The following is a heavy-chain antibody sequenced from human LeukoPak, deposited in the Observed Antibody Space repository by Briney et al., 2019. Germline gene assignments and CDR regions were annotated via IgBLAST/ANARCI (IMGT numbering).Heavy chain of an antibody. J-gene: IGHJ4*02. D-gene: IGHD3-22*01. Sequence: PGGSLRLSCAASGFTFSSYAMSWVRQAPGKGLEWVSAISGSGGSTYYADSVKGWFTISRDNSKNTLYLQMNSLRAEDTAVYYCAKGGEIVVVITVHFDYWGQGTLVTVSS. V-gene: IGHV3-23*01. CDR3: AKGGEIVVVITVHFDY. CDR2: ISGSGGST. CDR1: GFTFSSYA.